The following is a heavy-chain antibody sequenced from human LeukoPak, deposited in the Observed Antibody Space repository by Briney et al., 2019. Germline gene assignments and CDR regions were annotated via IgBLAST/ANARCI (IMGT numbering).Heavy chain of an antibody. CDR1: GYTFTGYY. J-gene: IGHJ4*02. V-gene: IGHV1-2*02. Sequence: VASVTVSCKASGYTFTGYYMHWVRQAPGQGLEWMGWINPNSGGTNYAQKFQGRVTMTRDTSISTAYMELSRLRSDDTAVYYCARVTYYYDSSGYYYVTPIDYWGQGTLVTVSS. D-gene: IGHD3-22*01. CDR2: INPNSGGT. CDR3: ARVTYYYDSSGYYYVTPIDY.